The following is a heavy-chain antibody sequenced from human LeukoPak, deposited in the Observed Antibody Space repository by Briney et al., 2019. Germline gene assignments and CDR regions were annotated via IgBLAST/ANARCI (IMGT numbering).Heavy chain of an antibody. V-gene: IGHV3-66*02. CDR1: GFTVSNNY. CDR2: IYSGDNT. D-gene: IGHD3-16*01. CDR3: AGRRVLDASFDY. J-gene: IGHJ4*02. Sequence: SGGSLRLSCAASGFTVSNNYMSWVRQAPGKGLEWVSVIYSGDNTYYVESVKGRFTISRDNSKNMLFLQMNRLRAEDTAVYYCAGRRVLDASFDYWGQGTLVTVSS.